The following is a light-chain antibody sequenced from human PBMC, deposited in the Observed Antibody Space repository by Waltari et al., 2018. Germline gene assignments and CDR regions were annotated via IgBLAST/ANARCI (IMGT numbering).Light chain of an antibody. J-gene: IGKJ2*01. CDR2: KAS. CDR1: QSISTW. Sequence: DIQLTQSPSTVSASVRDRVTITCRASQSISTWLAWYQQKPGKAPKLLIYKASSLESGVPSRFSGRGSGTEFTLTISSLQPDDLATYYCQQYNSYPYTFGQGTKVEI. CDR3: QQYNSYPYT. V-gene: IGKV1-5*03.